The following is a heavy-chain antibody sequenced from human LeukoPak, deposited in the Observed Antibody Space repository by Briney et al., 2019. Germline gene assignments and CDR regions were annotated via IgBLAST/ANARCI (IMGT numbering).Heavy chain of an antibody. D-gene: IGHD3-9*01. CDR1: GYSISSGYY. V-gene: IGHV4-38-2*02. J-gene: IGHJ4*02. CDR3: ARHRRYDILTGYFPGDY. CDR2: IYHSGRT. Sequence: PSETLSLTCIVSGYSISSGYYWGWTRQPPGKGLEWIGSIYHSGRTYYNPSLKSRVTISVDTSKNQFSLKLSSVTAADTAVYYCARHRRYDILTGYFPGDYWGQGTLVTVSS.